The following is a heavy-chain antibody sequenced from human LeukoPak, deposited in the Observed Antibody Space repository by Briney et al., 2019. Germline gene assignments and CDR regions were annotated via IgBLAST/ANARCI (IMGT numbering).Heavy chain of an antibody. J-gene: IGHJ3*01. CDR1: GFAFSTYG. D-gene: IGHD4-11*01. CDR2: IRHVGSNE. Sequence: GGSLRLSCAASGFAFSTYGMHWVRQAPGKGLEWVAFIRHVGSNEYYADSVRGRFAISRDNSQNTLHLQMNILRVEDTAVYYCVKDWGVLPDYSADGFDVWGPGTVVTVSS. CDR3: VKDWGVLPDYSADGFDV. V-gene: IGHV3-30*02.